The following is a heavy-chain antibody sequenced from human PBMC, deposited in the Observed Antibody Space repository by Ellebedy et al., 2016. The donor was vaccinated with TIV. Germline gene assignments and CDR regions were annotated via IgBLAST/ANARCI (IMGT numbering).Heavy chain of an antibody. CDR1: GFSFRSYW. CDR2: LRHDGNEE. V-gene: IGHV3-7*01. J-gene: IGHJ5*02. CDR3: ARRGSYGDYAVQINSWFDT. D-gene: IGHD4-17*01. Sequence: GESLKISCKGSGFSFRSYWMSWVRQAPGKGLEWVANLRHDGNEEYYADSVKGRFTISRDNAKNSLYLQMNGLRAEDTAVYYCARRGSYGDYAVQINSWFDTWGRGTLVAVSS.